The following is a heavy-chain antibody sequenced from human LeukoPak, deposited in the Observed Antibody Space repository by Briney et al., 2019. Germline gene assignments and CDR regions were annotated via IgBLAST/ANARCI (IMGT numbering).Heavy chain of an antibody. CDR2: ISPYNGNT. J-gene: IGHJ4*02. CDR3: ARDSGFGDRDLDY. V-gene: IGHV1-18*04. Sequence: GASVKVSCKASGYTFTGYYMHWVRQAPGQGLEWMGWISPYNGNTKYLQKLQGRVTMTTDTSTSTAYMEVRSLRSDDTAVYYCARDSGFGDRDLDYWGQGTLVTVSS. CDR1: GYTFTGYY. D-gene: IGHD3-10*01.